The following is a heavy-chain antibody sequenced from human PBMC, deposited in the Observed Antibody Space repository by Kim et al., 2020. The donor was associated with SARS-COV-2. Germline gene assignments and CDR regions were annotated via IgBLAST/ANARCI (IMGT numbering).Heavy chain of an antibody. D-gene: IGHD1-26*01. Sequence: GGSLRLSCAASGFTFSNAWMSWVRQAPGKGLEWVGRIKSKTDGGTTDYAAPVKGRFTISRDDSKNTLYLQMNSLKTEDTAVYYCTTNTDSGSYYVYWGQGTLVTVSS. J-gene: IGHJ4*02. CDR1: GFTFSNAW. CDR2: IKSKTDGGTT. V-gene: IGHV3-15*01. CDR3: TTNTDSGSYYVY.